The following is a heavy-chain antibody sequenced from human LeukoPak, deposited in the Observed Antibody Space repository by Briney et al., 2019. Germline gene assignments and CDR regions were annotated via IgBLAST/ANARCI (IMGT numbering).Heavy chain of an antibody. CDR2: IKEDGSEK. D-gene: IGHD3-16*01. V-gene: IGHV3-7*04. J-gene: IGHJ4*02. Sequence: GGSLRLSCAVSGFTFSSYWMTWVRQAPGKGLEWVAKIKEDGSEKYYVDPVKGRFTISRDNAKSSLYLEMNSLRVEDTAVYYCARLYEGGYWGQGTLVTVSS. CDR1: GFTFSSYW. CDR3: ARLYEGGY.